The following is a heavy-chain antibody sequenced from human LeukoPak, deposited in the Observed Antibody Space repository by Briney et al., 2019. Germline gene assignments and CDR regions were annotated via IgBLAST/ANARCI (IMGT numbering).Heavy chain of an antibody. CDR3: ARVLRCSSTSCRGSSFDP. D-gene: IGHD2-2*01. CDR1: GGSISSYY. V-gene: IGHV4-59*01. Sequence: SETLSLTCTVSGGSISSYYWSWIRQPPGKGLEWLGYIYYSGSTNYNPSLKSRVTISVDTSKNQFSLKLSSVTAADTAVYYCARVLRCSSTSCRGSSFDPWGQGTLVSVSS. CDR2: IYYSGST. J-gene: IGHJ5*02.